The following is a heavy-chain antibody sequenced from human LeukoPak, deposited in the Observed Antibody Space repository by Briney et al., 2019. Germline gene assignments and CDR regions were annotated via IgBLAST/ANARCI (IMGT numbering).Heavy chain of an antibody. CDR1: GGSISSYY. D-gene: IGHD6-13*01. Sequence: PSETLSLTCIVSGGSISSYYWSWIRQPPGKGLEWIGYIYYSGSTNYNPSLKSRVTISVDTSKNQFSLKLSSVTAADTAVYYCARDSSSWYIGGAFDIWGQGTMVTVSS. CDR3: ARDSSSWYIGGAFDI. V-gene: IGHV4-59*01. CDR2: IYYSGST. J-gene: IGHJ3*02.